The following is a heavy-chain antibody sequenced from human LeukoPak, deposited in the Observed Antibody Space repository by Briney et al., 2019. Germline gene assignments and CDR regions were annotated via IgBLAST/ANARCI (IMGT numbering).Heavy chain of an antibody. D-gene: IGHD3-9*01. CDR1: GYSISSGYY. Sequence: SETLSLTCTVSGYSISSGYYWGWIRQPPGKGLEWIGSIYHSGNTYYNPSLKTRVTISVDTSKKQFSLKLSSVTAADTAVYYCARSKDILTGYCFDYWGQGTLVTVSS. CDR3: ARSKDILTGYCFDY. J-gene: IGHJ4*02. V-gene: IGHV4-38-2*02. CDR2: IYHSGNT.